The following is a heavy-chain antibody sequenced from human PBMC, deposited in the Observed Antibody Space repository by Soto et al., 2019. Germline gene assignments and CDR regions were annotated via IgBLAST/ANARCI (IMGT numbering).Heavy chain of an antibody. CDR3: ARGLGEFTYYFDY. J-gene: IGHJ4*02. CDR1: GYTFTGYY. D-gene: IGHD3-10*01. CDR2: INPNSGGT. Sequence: ASVKVSCKASGYTFTGYYMHWVRQAPGQGLEWMGWINPNSGGTNYAQKFQGRVTMTRDTSISTAYMELSRLRSDDTAVYYCARGLGEFTYYFDYWGQGTLVTASS. V-gene: IGHV1-2*02.